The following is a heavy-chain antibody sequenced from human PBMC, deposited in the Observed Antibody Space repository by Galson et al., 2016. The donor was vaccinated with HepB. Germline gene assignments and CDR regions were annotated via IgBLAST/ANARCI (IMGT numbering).Heavy chain of an antibody. V-gene: IGHV3-23*01. D-gene: IGHD6-19*01. CDR3: AKGRYARGWYGYYGLDV. CDR2: ISDTGSHK. Sequence: SLRLSCAASGSAFRDYAMVWVRQAPGRGPEWVSGISDTGSHKFYADSVKGRFTISRDNPKNTLYLQMNSLTTEDTAIYYCAKGRYARGWYGYYGLDVWGPGTTVTVSS. CDR1: GSAFRDYA. J-gene: IGHJ6*02.